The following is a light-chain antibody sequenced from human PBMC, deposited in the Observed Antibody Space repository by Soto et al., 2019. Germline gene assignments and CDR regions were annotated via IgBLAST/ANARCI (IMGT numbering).Light chain of an antibody. CDR3: QQYNGERV. J-gene: IGKJ1*01. CDR1: QAVNTR. CDR2: LAS. V-gene: IGKV3D-11*01. Sequence: EIVLTQSPATLSSFPGDRVTLSCRASQAVNTRLAWYQHKPGQAPRLLIYLASNRAAGVPARFSGSGSGTDFTLTISNVEPEDFATYYCQQYNGERVFGQGTKVEIK.